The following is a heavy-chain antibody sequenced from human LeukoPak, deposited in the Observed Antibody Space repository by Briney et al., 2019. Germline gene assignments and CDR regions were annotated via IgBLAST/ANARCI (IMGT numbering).Heavy chain of an antibody. D-gene: IGHD2-15*01. J-gene: IGHJ4*02. CDR2: IYHSGST. V-gene: IGHV4-30-2*01. CDR1: GGSISSGGYS. Sequence: PSQTLSLTCAVSGGSISSGGYSWSWIRQPPGKGLEWIGYIYHSGSTYYNPSLKSRVTISVDRSKNQFSLKLSSVTAADTAVYYCARVHERSGGSCYVYFDYWGQGTLVTVSS. CDR3: ARVHERSGGSCYVYFDY.